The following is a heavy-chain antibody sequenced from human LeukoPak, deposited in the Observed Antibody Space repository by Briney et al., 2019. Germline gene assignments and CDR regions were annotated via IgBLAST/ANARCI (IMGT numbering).Heavy chain of an antibody. J-gene: IGHJ4*02. Sequence: GGSLRLSCAASGFTFSTFAMIWVRQPPGKGLEWVSIIYSGGSTFYADSVKGRFTISRDNSKNTLYLQMNSLRAEDTAVYYCARDIAAAGYAFDYWGQGTLVTVSS. V-gene: IGHV3-53*01. CDR1: GFTFSTFA. CDR3: ARDIAAAGYAFDY. CDR2: IYSGGST. D-gene: IGHD6-13*01.